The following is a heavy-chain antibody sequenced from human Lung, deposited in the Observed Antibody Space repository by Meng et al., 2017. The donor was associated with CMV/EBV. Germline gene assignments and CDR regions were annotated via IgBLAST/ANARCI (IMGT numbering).Heavy chain of an antibody. CDR2: MNPNNGDT. D-gene: IGHD6-13*01. J-gene: IGHJ6*02. CDR1: GYSFTRYD. CDR3: ARVEGPAGAMLKYFYYYGMEV. Sequence: SVXVSXXASGYSFTRYDINWVRQAPGQGLEWMGWMNPNNGDTGYAQKFQGRVTMTRDTSISTVYMELNSLRSEDTAVYYCARVEGPAGAMLKYFYYYGMEVWGQGTTVTVSS. V-gene: IGHV1-8*01.